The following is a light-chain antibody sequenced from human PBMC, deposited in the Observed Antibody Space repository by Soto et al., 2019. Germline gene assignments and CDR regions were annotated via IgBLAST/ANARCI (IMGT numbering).Light chain of an antibody. V-gene: IGLV1-40*01. CDR3: QSYDSRLSAVV. CDR1: SSNIGNNY. J-gene: IGLJ2*01. CDR2: GNS. Sequence: QSVLTQPPSVSAAPGQKVTISCSGGSSNIGNNYVSWYQQVAGTAPKLLIYGNSNRPSGVPDRFSGSKSGTSASLAITGLQADDEGAYYCQSYDSRLSAVVFGGGTKLTVL.